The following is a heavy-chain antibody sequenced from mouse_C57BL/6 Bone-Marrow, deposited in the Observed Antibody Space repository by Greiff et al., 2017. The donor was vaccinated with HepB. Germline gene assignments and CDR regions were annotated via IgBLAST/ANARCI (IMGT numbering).Heavy chain of an antibody. CDR1: GFTFSDYY. CDR3: ARRSNYEGYYAMDY. Sequence: EVMLVESGGGLVQPGGSLKLSCAASGFTFSDYYMYWVRQTPEKRLEWVAYISNGGGSTYYPDTVKGRFTISRDNAKNTLYLQMSRLKSEDTAMYYCARRSNYEGYYAMDYWGQGTSVTVSS. D-gene: IGHD2-5*01. J-gene: IGHJ4*01. V-gene: IGHV5-12*01. CDR2: ISNGGGST.